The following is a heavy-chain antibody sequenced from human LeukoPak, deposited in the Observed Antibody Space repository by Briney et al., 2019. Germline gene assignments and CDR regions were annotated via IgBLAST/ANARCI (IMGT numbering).Heavy chain of an antibody. CDR1: GYSFTSYW. J-gene: IGHJ3*02. D-gene: IGHD4-23*01. Sequence: GESLKISCKGSGYSFTSYWIGWVRQMPGKGLEWMGVIYPGDSDTRYSPSFQGQVTISADKSISTAYLQWSSLKASDTAMYYCARPRSVVTPVKGYDAFDIWGQGTMVTVSS. CDR3: ARPRSVVTPVKGYDAFDI. V-gene: IGHV5-51*01. CDR2: IYPGDSDT.